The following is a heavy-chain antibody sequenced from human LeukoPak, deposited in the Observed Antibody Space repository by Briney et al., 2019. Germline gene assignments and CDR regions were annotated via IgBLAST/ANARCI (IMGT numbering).Heavy chain of an antibody. CDR1: GFTVSSNY. CDR2: IYSGGST. J-gene: IGHJ3*02. D-gene: IGHD2-15*01. Sequence: PGGSLRLSCAAPGFTVSSNYMSWVRQPPGKGLEWVSVIYSGGSTYYADSVKGRFTISIDNSKNTLYLQMNSLRAEDTAVYYCATSRGQLGYCSGGSCYSNAFDIWGQGTMVTVSS. CDR3: ATSRGQLGYCSGGSCYSNAFDI. V-gene: IGHV3-66*01.